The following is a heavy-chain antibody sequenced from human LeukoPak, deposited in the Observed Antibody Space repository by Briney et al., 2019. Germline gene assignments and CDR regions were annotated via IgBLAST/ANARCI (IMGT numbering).Heavy chain of an antibody. V-gene: IGHV3-23*01. CDR2: ISCSGAGT. D-gene: IGHD6-19*01. CDR3: AKDSGYSSGWYLSWYYMDV. CDR1: GFTFSNYA. Sequence: GGSLRLSCAASGFTFSNYAMNWVRLAPGKGVEWVSTISCSGAGTYYADSVKGRFTISRDNSKNTLYLQMNSLRAEDTAVYYCAKDSGYSSGWYLSWYYMDVWGKGTTVTVSS. J-gene: IGHJ6*03.